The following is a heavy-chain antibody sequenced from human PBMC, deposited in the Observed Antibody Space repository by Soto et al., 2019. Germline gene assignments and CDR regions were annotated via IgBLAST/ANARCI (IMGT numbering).Heavy chain of an antibody. V-gene: IGHV4-38-2*01. CDR1: GDSSSGGDD. J-gene: IGHJ5*02. D-gene: IGHD3-22*01. Sequence: SGTLSVTCAVAGDSSSGGDDWGWLRQPPWKGLEWIGIIYHGGSTYYNPSLNSRVTLSIDMTNNHVSLILNSVTAADTAVYYCARVGPWVPYHSDSSPYTFDNWFAPWGQRTLVPVSS. CDR2: IYHGGST. CDR3: ARVGPWVPYHSDSSPYTFDNWFAP.